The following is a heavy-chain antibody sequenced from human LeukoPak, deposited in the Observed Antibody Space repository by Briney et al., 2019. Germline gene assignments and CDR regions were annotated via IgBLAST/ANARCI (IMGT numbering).Heavy chain of an antibody. J-gene: IGHJ4*02. V-gene: IGHV3-23*01. CDR2: ICGSGDNT. CDR3: AKGSYYDSSGSFYFDY. Sequence: GGPLRLSCAACGFTLSRYAMRWARQAPGRAVEWVLGICGSGDNTYYADSVKGRFTISRDNSKNTLYVQVNSLGTEDTAAYYCAKGSYYDSSGSFYFDYWGQGTLVTVSS. D-gene: IGHD3-22*01. CDR1: GFTLSRYA.